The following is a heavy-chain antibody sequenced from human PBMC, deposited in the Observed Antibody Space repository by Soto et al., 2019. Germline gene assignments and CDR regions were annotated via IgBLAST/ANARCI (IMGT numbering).Heavy chain of an antibody. J-gene: IGHJ6*02. V-gene: IGHV1-3*01. Sequence: ASVKVSCKASGYTFTAYAIHWVRQAPGQRLDRMGWINADNTNTKYSQKFQGRVTISRDTSASTAYMELSSLRSEDTAVDYCARVCFVLVPTTVNSDYYYYAMDVWGQGTTVTVSS. CDR1: GYTFTAYA. CDR3: ARVCFVLVPTTVNSDYYYYAMDV. CDR2: INADNTNT. D-gene: IGHD2-2*01.